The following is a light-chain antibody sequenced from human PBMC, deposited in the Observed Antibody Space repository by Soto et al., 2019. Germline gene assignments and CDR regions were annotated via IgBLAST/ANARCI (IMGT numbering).Light chain of an antibody. V-gene: IGKV3-20*01. CDR1: QSVSNSY. CDR2: GAS. Sequence: EIVLTQSPGTLSLSPGERATLSCRACQSVSNSYLALYQQKPGQAPRLLIYGASSRATGIPDRFSGSGSGAEFTLMISRLELVDDAVYYGQQYGSSFTFVPGPNSEIK. J-gene: IGKJ3*01. CDR3: QQYGSSFT.